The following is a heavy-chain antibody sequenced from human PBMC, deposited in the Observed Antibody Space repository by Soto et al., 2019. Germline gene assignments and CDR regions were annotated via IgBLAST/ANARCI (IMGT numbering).Heavy chain of an antibody. CDR1: GFTFSSYA. J-gene: IGHJ6*02. CDR3: ARDLSYCSSTSCYADYYYGMDV. V-gene: IGHV3-30-3*01. D-gene: IGHD2-2*01. Sequence: QVQLVESGGGVVQPGRSLRLSCAASGFTFSSYAMHWVRQAPGKGLEWVAVISYDGSNKYYADSVKGRFTISRDNSKNTLYLQMTSLRAEDTAVYYCARDLSYCSSTSCYADYYYGMDVWGQGTTVTVSS. CDR2: ISYDGSNK.